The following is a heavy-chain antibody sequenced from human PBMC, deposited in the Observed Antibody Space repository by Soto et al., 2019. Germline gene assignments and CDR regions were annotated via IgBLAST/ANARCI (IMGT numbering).Heavy chain of an antibody. CDR2: ISYDGSNE. V-gene: IGHV3-30*04. Sequence: QFQLVHSGGGVVQPGRSLRLSCAASGFIFSSYAMHWVRQAPGKGLEWVAVISYDGSNEYYADSVKGRFTISRDNSKNTLYLQMNSLRAEDTAVYYCARGGPYPGASFYYWGQGTLVTVSS. CDR1: GFIFSSYA. J-gene: IGHJ4*02. CDR3: ARGGPYPGASFYY. D-gene: IGHD3-10*01.